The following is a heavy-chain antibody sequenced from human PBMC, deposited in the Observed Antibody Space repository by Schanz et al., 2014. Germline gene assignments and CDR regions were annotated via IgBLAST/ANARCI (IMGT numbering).Heavy chain of an antibody. D-gene: IGHD5-12*01. CDR2: INSNTGNP. V-gene: IGHV7-4-1*02. Sequence: QVHLVQSGSELKKPGASVKVSCKASGYTFTSNALNWVRQAPGQGLEWMGWINSNTGNPTYAPAFTGRFVFSLDTSVSTAYLQIIGLQADDSAVFYCARGRGGNTGYEAADYWGQGTRVTVSS. CDR3: ARGRGGNTGYEAADY. CDR1: GYTFTSNA. J-gene: IGHJ4*02.